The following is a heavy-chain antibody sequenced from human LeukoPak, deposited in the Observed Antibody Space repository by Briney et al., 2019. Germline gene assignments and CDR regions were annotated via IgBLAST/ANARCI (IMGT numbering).Heavy chain of an antibody. V-gene: IGHV4-61*02. CDR3: AREYSSGWYVWFDP. CDR1: GSISSGSYY. Sequence: SQTLSLTCTVSGSISSGSYYWSWIRQPAGKGLEWIGRIYTSGSTNYNPSLKSRVTISVDTSKNQFSLKLSSVTAADTAVYYCAREYSSGWYVWFDPWGQGTLVTVSS. D-gene: IGHD6-19*01. J-gene: IGHJ5*02. CDR2: IYTSGST.